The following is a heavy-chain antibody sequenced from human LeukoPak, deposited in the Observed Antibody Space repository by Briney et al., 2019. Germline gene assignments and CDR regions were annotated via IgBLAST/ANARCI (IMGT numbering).Heavy chain of an antibody. CDR3: ARDLDY. CDR2: IYHSGST. V-gene: IGHV4-38-2*02. CDR1: GASISSESYH. J-gene: IGHJ4*02. Sequence: PSETLSLTCTVAGASISSESYHWGWIRQPPGKGLEWIGSIYHSGSTYYNPSLKSRVTISVDTSKNQFSLKLSSVTAADTAVYYCARDLDYWGQGTLVTVSS.